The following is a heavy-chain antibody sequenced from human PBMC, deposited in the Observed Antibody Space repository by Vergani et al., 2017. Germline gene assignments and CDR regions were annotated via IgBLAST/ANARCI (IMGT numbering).Heavy chain of an antibody. CDR3: ARDQGSSWYSD. Sequence: QVQLVQSGAEVKKPGASVKVSCKASGYTFTSYAMHWVRQAPGQRLEWMGWINAGNGNTKYSQKFQGRVTITRDTSASAAYMELSSLRSEDTAVYYCARDQGSSWYSDWGQGTLVTVSS. CDR2: INAGNGNT. CDR1: GYTFTSYA. V-gene: IGHV1-3*01. D-gene: IGHD6-13*01. J-gene: IGHJ4*02.